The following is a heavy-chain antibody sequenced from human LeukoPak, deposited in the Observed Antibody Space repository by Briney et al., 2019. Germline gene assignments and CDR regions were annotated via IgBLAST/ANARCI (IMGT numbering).Heavy chain of an antibody. CDR3: AKDRIAAGLDY. CDR1: GFTFSSYG. V-gene: IGHV3-30*18. D-gene: IGHD6-6*01. CDR2: ISYDGSNK. J-gene: IGHJ4*02. Sequence: PGGSLRLSCAASGFTFSSYGMHWVRQAPGKGLEWVAVISYDGSNKYYADSVKGRFTISRDNSKNTLYLQMNSLRAEDTAVYYRAKDRIAAGLDYWGQGTLVTVSS.